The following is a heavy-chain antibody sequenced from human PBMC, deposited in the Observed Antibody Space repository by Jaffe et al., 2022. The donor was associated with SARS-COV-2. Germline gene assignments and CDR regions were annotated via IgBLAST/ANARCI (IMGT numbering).Heavy chain of an antibody. CDR1: GASIRSSSYF. D-gene: IGHD3-16*01. CDR2: IYYSGTT. V-gene: IGHV4-39*01. J-gene: IGHJ4*02. CDR3: AGAYDYVWGTGDY. Sequence: QLQLQESGPGLVKPSETLSLTCTVSGASIRSSSYFWGWIRQPPGKGLEWIGRIYYSGTTYYNPSLQSRVIISLHTSKNQFSLNLNSVTAADTAVYYCAGAYDYVWGTGDYWGQGTLVTVSS.